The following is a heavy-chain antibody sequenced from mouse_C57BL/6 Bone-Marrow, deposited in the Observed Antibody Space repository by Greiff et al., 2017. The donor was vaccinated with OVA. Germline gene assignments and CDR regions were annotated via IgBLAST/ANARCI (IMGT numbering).Heavy chain of an antibody. V-gene: IGHV1-5*01. CDR2: IYPGNSDT. J-gene: IGHJ3*01. CDR1: GYTFTSYW. CDR3: TRSRRGAY. Sequence: EVQLQESGTVLARPGASVKMSCKTSGYTFTSYWMHWVKQRPGQGLEWIGAIYPGNSDTSYNQKFKGKAKLTAVTSARTAYMELSSLTNEDSAVYYCTRSRRGAYWGQGTLVTVSA.